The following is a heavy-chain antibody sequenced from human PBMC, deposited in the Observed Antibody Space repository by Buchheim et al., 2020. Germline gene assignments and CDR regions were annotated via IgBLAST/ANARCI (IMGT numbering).Heavy chain of an antibody. CDR3: AIATDLVDPAYPTFDC. CDR2: VNPNTGGT. CDR1: EYTRHH. J-gene: IGHJ4*02. Sequence: LQLVQSGAEVKKPGASVKVSCKTSEYTRHHTHWLRQAPGQALEWVGRVNPNTGGTQYAQKFQGRVTLTRDTSISTTYMELSSLTSDDTAVFYCAIATDLVDPAYPTFDCWGQGTL. D-gene: IGHD1-26*01. V-gene: IGHV1-2*02.